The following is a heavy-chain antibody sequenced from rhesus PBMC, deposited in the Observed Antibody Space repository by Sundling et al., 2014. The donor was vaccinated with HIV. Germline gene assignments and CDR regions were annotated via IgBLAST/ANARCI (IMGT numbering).Heavy chain of an antibody. D-gene: IGHD6-13*01. V-gene: IGHV4S10*01. CDR3: ASDNSRWSWYYFDS. CDR1: GGSISESYR. CDR2: MYGSSTTT. Sequence: QVQLQESGPGLVKPSETLSLTCAVSGGSISESYRWSWIRQSPGKGLEWIGYMYGSSTTTNYNPSLKSRVAISKDTSKNQFSLKVTSVTAADTAVYYCASDNSRWSWYYFDSWGQGVLVTVSS. J-gene: IGHJ4*01.